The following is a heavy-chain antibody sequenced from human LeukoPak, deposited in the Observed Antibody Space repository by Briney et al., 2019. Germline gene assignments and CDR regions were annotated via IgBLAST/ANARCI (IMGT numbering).Heavy chain of an antibody. J-gene: IGHJ4*02. CDR1: GYTFTSYD. CDR2: MNPNSGNT. Sequence: GASVKVSCKASGYTFTSYDINWVRQATGQGLEWMGWMNPNSGNTGYAQKFQGRVTMTRDTSISTAYMELSRLRSDDTAVYYCASLNWNDAHPLDYWGQGTLVTVSS. CDR3: ASLNWNDAHPLDY. D-gene: IGHD1-1*01. V-gene: IGHV1-8*01.